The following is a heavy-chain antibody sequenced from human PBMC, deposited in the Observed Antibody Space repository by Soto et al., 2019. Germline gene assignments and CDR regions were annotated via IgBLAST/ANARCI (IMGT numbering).Heavy chain of an antibody. V-gene: IGHV2-5*02. D-gene: IGHD3-3*01. CDR1: GFSLSARGVG. Sequence: QITLKESGPTLVNPTQTLTLTCTFSGFSLSARGVGMGWIRQPPGKALEWLALIYWDDDKRYSPSLKSRLTITKDTSKNQVVLIMTNMDPVDTATYYCARRSIFGVIIPYDAFDIWGQGTMVTVSS. CDR2: IYWDDDK. J-gene: IGHJ3*02. CDR3: ARRSIFGVIIPYDAFDI.